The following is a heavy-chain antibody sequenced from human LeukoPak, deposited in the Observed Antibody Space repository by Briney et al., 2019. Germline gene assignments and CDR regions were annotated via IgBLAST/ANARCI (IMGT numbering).Heavy chain of an antibody. J-gene: IGHJ4*02. CDR2: ISADNGNT. Sequence: ASVKVSCKGSGYTFTNYAISWVRQAPGQGLEWMAWISADNGNTNYARHLQGRVTMTIDTSTSTAYMEVSSQRSDDAAVYYCARGGSGWYVDYWGQGTLVTVSS. CDR3: ARGGSGWYVDY. CDR1: GYTFTNYA. D-gene: IGHD6-13*01. V-gene: IGHV1-18*01.